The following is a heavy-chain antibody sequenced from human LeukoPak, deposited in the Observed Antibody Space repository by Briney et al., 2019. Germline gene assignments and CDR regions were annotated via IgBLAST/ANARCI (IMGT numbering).Heavy chain of an antibody. CDR1: GYTFTNYG. J-gene: IGHJ4*02. CDR3: ARSFRAVIHYFDY. CDR2: VSAYSGNT. D-gene: IGHD3-10*01. V-gene: IGHV1-18*01. Sequence: ASVKVSCKASGYTFTNYGVSWVRQAPRQGLEWMGWVSAYSGNTNYAQKVQGRVTMNTDTSTSTAYMELRSLRSDDAAVYYCARSFRAVIHYFDYWGQGTLVTVSS.